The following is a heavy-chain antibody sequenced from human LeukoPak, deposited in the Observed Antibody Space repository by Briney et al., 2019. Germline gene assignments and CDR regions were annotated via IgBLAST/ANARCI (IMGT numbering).Heavy chain of an antibody. D-gene: IGHD3-22*01. CDR1: EFTFSNYW. CDR2: IKQDGSEK. Sequence: GGSLRLSCAASEFTFSNYWMSWVRQAPGKGLEWVANIKQDGSEKYYVDSVKGRFTISRDNSKKTLFLQMNSLRAEDTAVYYCATKVVADAFDIWGRGTMVTVSS. V-gene: IGHV3-7*03. CDR3: ATKVVADAFDI. J-gene: IGHJ3*02.